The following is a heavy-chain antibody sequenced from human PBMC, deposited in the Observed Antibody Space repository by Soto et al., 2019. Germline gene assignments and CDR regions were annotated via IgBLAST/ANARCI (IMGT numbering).Heavy chain of an antibody. CDR1: GFTFSSYA. J-gene: IGHJ4*02. Sequence: PGGSLRLSCAASGFTFSSYAMSWVRQAPGKGLERVSAISGSGGSTYYADSVKGRFTISRDNSKNTLYLQMNSLRAEDTAVYYCAKSQQLLYYFDDWGQGTLVTVSS. CDR3: AKSQQLLYYFDD. V-gene: IGHV3-23*01. CDR2: ISGSGGST. D-gene: IGHD6-13*01.